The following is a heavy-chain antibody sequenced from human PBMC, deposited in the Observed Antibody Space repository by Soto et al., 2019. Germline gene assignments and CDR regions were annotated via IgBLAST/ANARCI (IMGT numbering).Heavy chain of an antibody. CDR1: GYTFTSYA. J-gene: IGHJ5*02. D-gene: IGHD3-9*01. Sequence: RASVKVSCKASGYTFTSYAMHWVRQAPGQRLEWMGWINAGNGNTKYSQKFQGRVTITRDTSATTAYMELSSLRSEDTAVYYCARSLYDILTGSVCNWFDPWGQGTLVTVSS. V-gene: IGHV1-3*01. CDR3: ARSLYDILTGSVCNWFDP. CDR2: INAGNGNT.